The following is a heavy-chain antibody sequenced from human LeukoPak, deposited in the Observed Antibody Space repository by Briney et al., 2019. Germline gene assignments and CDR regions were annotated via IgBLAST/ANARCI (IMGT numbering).Heavy chain of an antibody. D-gene: IGHD1-26*01. CDR3: ARGGLGSWTFDS. J-gene: IGHJ4*02. CDR2: ISSSGSTI. Sequence: GGSLRLSCAASGFIFSSYSMNWVRQAPGRGLEWVSYISSSGSTIYYADSVEGRFTISRDNANYSLDLQMNSLRAEDTAVYYCARGGLGSWTFDSWGQGTLVTVSS. CDR1: GFIFSSYS. V-gene: IGHV3-48*04.